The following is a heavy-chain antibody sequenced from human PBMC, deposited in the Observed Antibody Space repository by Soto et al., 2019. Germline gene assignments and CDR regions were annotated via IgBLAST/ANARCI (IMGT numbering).Heavy chain of an antibody. CDR3: ARVRVSSSCGWFDP. J-gene: IGHJ5*02. CDR2: IYYSGST. CDR1: GGSISSGDYY. D-gene: IGHD6-13*01. V-gene: IGHV4-30-4*01. Sequence: SETLSLTCTVSGGSISSGDYYWSWTRQPPGKGLEWIGYIYYSGSTYYNPSLKSRVTISVDTSKNQFSLKLGSVTAADTAVYYCARVRVSSSCGWFDPWGQGTLVTVSS.